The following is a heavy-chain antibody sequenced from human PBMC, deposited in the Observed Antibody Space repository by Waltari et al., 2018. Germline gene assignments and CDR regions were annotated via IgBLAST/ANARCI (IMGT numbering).Heavy chain of an antibody. CDR2: IRNRARSFTT. CDR3: VRDKSGGYYDY. D-gene: IGHD1-26*01. Sequence: EVQVVESGGGLVQLGGSLRLPCAAAGFPSTDNYMNWVRQAPGKGLEWVGLIRNRARSFTTDYAASVEGRFAISRDDSKNLLYLQMNSLKTEDTAVYYCVRDKSGGYYDYWGQGTLVTVSS. CDR1: GFPSTDNY. J-gene: IGHJ4*02. V-gene: IGHV3-72*01.